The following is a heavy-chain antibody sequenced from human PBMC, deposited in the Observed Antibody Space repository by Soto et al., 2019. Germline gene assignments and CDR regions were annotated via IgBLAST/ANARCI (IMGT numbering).Heavy chain of an antibody. CDR1: GFSLSTSGVG. J-gene: IGHJ5*02. V-gene: IGHV2-5*02. CDR2: IYWDDAN. Sequence: QITLREAGPPLVKPAQTLTLTCTFSGFSLSTSGVGVGWIRQPPGKALEWLELIYWDDANRYSPSLKSRLTITKDTSKNQVVLTMTNMDPVDTATYYCALIASYYQFDWFDPWGQGTLVTVSS. D-gene: IGHD3-10*01. CDR3: ALIASYYQFDWFDP.